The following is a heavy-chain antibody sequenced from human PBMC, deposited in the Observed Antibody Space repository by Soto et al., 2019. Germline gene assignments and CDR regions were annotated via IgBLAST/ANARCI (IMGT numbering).Heavy chain of an antibody. Sequence: GGSLRLSCAASGFTFSSYDMHWVRQATGKGLEWVSAIGTAGDTYYPGSVKGRFTISRENAKNSLYLQMNSLRAGDTAVYYCARGSFMGRITGTTAFDIWGQGTMVTVSS. J-gene: IGHJ3*02. V-gene: IGHV3-13*01. CDR2: IGTAGDT. D-gene: IGHD1-7*01. CDR1: GFTFSSYD. CDR3: ARGSFMGRITGTTAFDI.